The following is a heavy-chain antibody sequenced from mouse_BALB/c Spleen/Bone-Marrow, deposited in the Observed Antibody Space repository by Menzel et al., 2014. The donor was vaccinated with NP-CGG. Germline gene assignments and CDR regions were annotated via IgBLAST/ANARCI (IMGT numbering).Heavy chain of an antibody. CDR1: GYAFTSYN. CDR3: AREDYGKGFAY. J-gene: IGHJ3*01. D-gene: IGHD2-1*01. CDR2: IDPYNGGT. Sequence: VQLKETGPELVKPGASVKVSCKASGYAFTSYNMYWVKQSHGKSLEWIGHIDPYNGGTSYNQKFKGKATLTVDKSSSTAYMHLNSLTSEDSAVYYCAREDYGKGFAYCGQGTLVTVSA. V-gene: IGHV1S135*01.